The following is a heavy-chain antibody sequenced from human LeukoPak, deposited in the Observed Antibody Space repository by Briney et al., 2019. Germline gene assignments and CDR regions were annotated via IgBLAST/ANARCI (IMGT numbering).Heavy chain of an antibody. CDR3: ARQGFDAFDL. D-gene: IGHD2-15*01. Sequence: GGSLRLSFAASGFTFSTYTLNWVRQAPGKGLEWVSSISSGSRYIYYADSVKGRFTISRDDAKNSLYLQMDSLRAEDTAVYHCARQGFDAFDLWGQGTMVTVSS. V-gene: IGHV3-21*01. J-gene: IGHJ3*01. CDR1: GFTFSTYT. CDR2: ISSGSRYI.